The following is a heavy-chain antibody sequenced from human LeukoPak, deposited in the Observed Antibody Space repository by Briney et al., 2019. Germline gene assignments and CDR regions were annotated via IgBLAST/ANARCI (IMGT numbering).Heavy chain of an antibody. J-gene: IGHJ6*03. V-gene: IGHV1-18*01. CDR1: GYTFTSYG. CDR2: ISAYKGNT. D-gene: IGHD2-2*01. Sequence: ASVKVSCKASGYTFTSYGISWVRQAPGQGLEWMGWISAYKGNTNYAQKLQGRVTMTTDASTSTAYMELRSLGSDDAAVYYCARLTYCSSTSCHRDDYYYYYMDVWGKGTTVTVPS. CDR3: ARLTYCSSTSCHRDDYYYYYMDV.